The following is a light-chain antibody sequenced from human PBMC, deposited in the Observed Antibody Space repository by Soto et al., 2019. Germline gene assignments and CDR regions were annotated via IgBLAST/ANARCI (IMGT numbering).Light chain of an antibody. Sequence: ATGSLTNRERATLSCRAIQSVSSSLAWYQQKPGQAPRLLIYDASNRATGIPARFSGSGSGTDFTLTISSLEPEDFAVYYCQQRTKLRTLG. CDR3: QQRTKLRT. CDR2: DAS. J-gene: IGKJ2*01. CDR1: QSVSSS. V-gene: IGKV3-11*01.